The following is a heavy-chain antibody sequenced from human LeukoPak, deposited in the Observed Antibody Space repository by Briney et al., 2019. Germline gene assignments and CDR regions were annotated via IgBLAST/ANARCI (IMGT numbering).Heavy chain of an antibody. Sequence: SETLSLTCTVSRGSISIYSWSWVRQPPGKGLEWIGHMYSGGSLSYNPSLKSRVTISLDTSKNQFSLELSSVTAADTAVYYCASSRPVVLPGRTYYSYYYYMDVWGKGTAVTVSS. V-gene: IGHV4-4*09. CDR1: RGSISIYS. CDR2: MYSGGSL. CDR3: ASSRPVVLPGRTYYSYYYYMDV. D-gene: IGHD2-2*01. J-gene: IGHJ6*03.